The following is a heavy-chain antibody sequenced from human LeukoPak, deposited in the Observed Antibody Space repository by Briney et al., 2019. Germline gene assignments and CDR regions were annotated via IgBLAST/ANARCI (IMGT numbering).Heavy chain of an antibody. V-gene: IGHV4-59*01. J-gene: IGHJ2*01. CDR3: ARVNPLSYLQPLWYFDL. CDR1: GGSISSYY. CDR2: IYYSGST. Sequence: SETLSLTCTVSGGSISSYYWSWIRQPPGKGLEWIGYIYYSGSTNYNPSLKSRVTISVDTSKNQFSPKLSSVTAADTAVYYCARVNPLSYLQPLWYFDLWGRGTLVTVSS. D-gene: IGHD3-16*02.